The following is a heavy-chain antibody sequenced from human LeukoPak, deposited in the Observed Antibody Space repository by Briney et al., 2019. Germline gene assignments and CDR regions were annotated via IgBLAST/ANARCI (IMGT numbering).Heavy chain of an antibody. Sequence: ASVKVSCKASTYTFTGYYMHWVRQAPGQGLEWMGWINPNSGGTNYAQKFQGRVTMTRDTSISTAYMELSRLRSDDTAVYYCARDQDPAGMEIWFDPWGQGTLVTVSS. D-gene: IGHD2-2*01. CDR2: INPNSGGT. CDR1: TYTFTGYY. J-gene: IGHJ5*02. V-gene: IGHV1-2*02. CDR3: ARDQDPAGMEIWFDP.